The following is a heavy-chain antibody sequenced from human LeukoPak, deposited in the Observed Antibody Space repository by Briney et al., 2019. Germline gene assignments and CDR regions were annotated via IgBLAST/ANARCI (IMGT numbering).Heavy chain of an antibody. D-gene: IGHD1-26*01. CDR3: ARDAGEGSYFFDY. Sequence: SETLSLTCAVSGGSISSSNWWSWVRQPPGKGLEWIGEIYHSASTNYNPSLKSRVTISVDKSKNQFSLKLSSVTAADTAVYYCARDAGEGSYFFDYWGQGTLVTVSS. CDR2: IYHSAST. CDR1: GGSISSSNW. J-gene: IGHJ4*02. V-gene: IGHV4-4*02.